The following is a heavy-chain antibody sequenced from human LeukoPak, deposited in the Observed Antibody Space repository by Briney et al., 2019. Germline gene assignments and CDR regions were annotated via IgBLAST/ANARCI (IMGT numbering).Heavy chain of an antibody. D-gene: IGHD3-3*01. CDR3: AREGDFWSGYYMY. J-gene: IGHJ4*02. V-gene: IGHV1-2*02. CDR2: INPNSGGT. CDR1: GYTFTGYY. Sequence: ASVKVSCKASGYTFTGYYMHWVRQAPGQGLEWMGWINPNSGGTNYAQKLQGRVTMTTDTSTSTAYMELRSLRSDDTAVYYCAREGDFWSGYYMYWGQGTLVTVSS.